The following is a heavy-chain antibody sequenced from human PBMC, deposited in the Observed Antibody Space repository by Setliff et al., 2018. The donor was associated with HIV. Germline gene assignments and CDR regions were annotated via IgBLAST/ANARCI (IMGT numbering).Heavy chain of an antibody. V-gene: IGHV4-61*02. CDR3: ARAFYGISAGYYYFDV. CDR2: IFTRGSA. Sequence: SETLSLTCTVSGGSISSTSHYWTWIRQPAEKGLEWLGRIFTRGSASYNPSLESRVTFSVDTSKNQFALKLTSVTAAYPAVYYCARAFYGISAGYYYFDVWGQGALVTVSS. D-gene: IGHD3-9*01. J-gene: IGHJ4*02. CDR1: GGSISSTSHY.